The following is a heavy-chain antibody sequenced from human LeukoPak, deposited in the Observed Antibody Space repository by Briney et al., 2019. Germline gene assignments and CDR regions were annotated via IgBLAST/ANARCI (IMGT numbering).Heavy chain of an antibody. CDR1: VFTFRRCA. CDR3: ARHPEPGYCSSTSCHESYFDY. V-gene: IGHV3-23*01. D-gene: IGHD2-2*01. J-gene: IGHJ4*02. Sequence: GGSVRLPCAACVFTFRRCAMRWLRQAPQKGRHFLSPIRGSGGRPYYADSVKGRFTISRDNSKNTLYLQMNSLRAEDTAVYYCARHPEPGYCSSTSCHESYFDYWGQGTLVTVSS. CDR2: IRGSGGRP.